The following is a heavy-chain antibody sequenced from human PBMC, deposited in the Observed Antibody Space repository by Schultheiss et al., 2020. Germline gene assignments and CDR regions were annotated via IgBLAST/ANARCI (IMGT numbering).Heavy chain of an antibody. CDR1: GFTFTSQA. CDR2: ISGSGGST. V-gene: IGHV3-23*01. J-gene: IGHJ4*02. CDR3: ARAYSSYFDY. D-gene: IGHD6-13*01. Sequence: GESLKISCAASGFTFTSQAMSWVRQAPGKGLEWVSAISGSGGSTYYADSVKGRFTISRDNSKNTLYLQMNSLRAEDTAFYHCARAYSSYFDYWGQGTLVTVSS.